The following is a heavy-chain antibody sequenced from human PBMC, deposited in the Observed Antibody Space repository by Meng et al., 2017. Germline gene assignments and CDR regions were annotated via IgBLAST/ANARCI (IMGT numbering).Heavy chain of an antibody. CDR2: INWNGGST. J-gene: IGHJ4*02. CDR3: ARDEGYYDSSGYFLY. Sequence: GESLKISCAASGFTFSSYAMSWVRQAPGKGLEWVSGINWNGGSTGYADSVKGRFTISRDNAKNSLYLQMNSLRAEDTALYYCARDEGYYDSSGYFLYWGQGTLVTVSS. V-gene: IGHV3-20*04. CDR1: GFTFSSYA. D-gene: IGHD3-22*01.